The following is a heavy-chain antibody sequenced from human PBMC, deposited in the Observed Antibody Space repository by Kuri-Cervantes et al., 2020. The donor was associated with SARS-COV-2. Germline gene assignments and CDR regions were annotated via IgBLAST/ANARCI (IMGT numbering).Heavy chain of an antibody. Sequence: GESLKISCAASGFTFSDYYMSWIRQAPGEGLEWVSYISSSSSYTSYADSVKGRFTISRDNAKNSLYLQMNSLRAEDTAVYYCARVRGVGYWGQGTLVTVSS. CDR3: ARVRGVGY. J-gene: IGHJ4*02. CDR2: ISSSSSYT. D-gene: IGHD3-10*01. CDR1: GFTFSDYY. V-gene: IGHV3-11*06.